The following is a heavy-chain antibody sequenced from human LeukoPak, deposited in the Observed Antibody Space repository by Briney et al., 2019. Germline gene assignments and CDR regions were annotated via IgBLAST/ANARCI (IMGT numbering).Heavy chain of an antibody. D-gene: IGHD3-22*01. CDR1: GFTFSSYS. V-gene: IGHV3-21*01. J-gene: IGHJ4*02. Sequence: GGSLRLSCAASGFTFSSYSMNWVRQAPGKGLEWVSSISSSSSYIYYADSVKGRFTISRDNAKNSLYLQMNSLRAEDTAVYYCAGDLNYDSSGYPGNWGQGTLVTVSS. CDR3: AGDLNYDSSGYPGN. CDR2: ISSSSSYI.